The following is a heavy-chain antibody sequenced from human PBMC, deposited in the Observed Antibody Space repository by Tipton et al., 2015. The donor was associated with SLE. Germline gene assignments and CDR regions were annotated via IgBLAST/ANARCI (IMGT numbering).Heavy chain of an antibody. V-gene: IGHV4-34*01. J-gene: IGHJ4*02. CDR2: INHSGNT. Sequence: TLSLTCAVYGGSFSGNYWSWIRQSPGKGLEWIGEINHSGNTNYNPSLKGRVTISVDTSKNQFSLKLSSVTAADTAVYYCARALSSGWYYYWGQGTLVTVSS. D-gene: IGHD6-19*01. CDR3: ARALSSGWYYY. CDR1: GGSFSGNY.